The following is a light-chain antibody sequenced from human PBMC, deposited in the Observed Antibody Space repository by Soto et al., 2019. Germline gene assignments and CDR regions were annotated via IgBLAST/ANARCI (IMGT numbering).Light chain of an antibody. CDR1: QGISNF. V-gene: IGKV1-27*01. Sequence: DIQMTRSPSSLSASGGDRVTITCRASQGISNFLAWYQQQPGKVPKLLLSAASTLQSAVPSRFSGSGSGTAFTLTITSLQPEEVATYYCQKYSSVITFGQGTRLESK. CDR2: AAS. CDR3: QKYSSVIT. J-gene: IGKJ5*01.